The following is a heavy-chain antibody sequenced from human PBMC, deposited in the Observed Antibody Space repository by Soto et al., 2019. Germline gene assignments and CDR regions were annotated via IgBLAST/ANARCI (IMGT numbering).Heavy chain of an antibody. Sequence: GGSLRLSCAASGFTFSSYSMNWVRQAPGKGLEWVSSISSSSSYIYYADSVKGRFTISRDNAKNSLYLQMNSLRAEDTAVYYCARGPWGSSSRKNKYTFDYWGQGTLVTVSS. D-gene: IGHD3-16*01. CDR2: ISSSSSYI. V-gene: IGHV3-21*01. CDR3: ARGPWGSSSRKNKYTFDY. CDR1: GFTFSSYS. J-gene: IGHJ4*02.